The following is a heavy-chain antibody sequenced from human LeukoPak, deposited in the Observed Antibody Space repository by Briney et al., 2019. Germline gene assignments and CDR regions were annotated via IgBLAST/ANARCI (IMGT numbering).Heavy chain of an antibody. CDR1: GYTFSDFY. D-gene: IGHD3-3*02. CDR2: ITPKSGDT. V-gene: IGHV1-2*02. J-gene: IGHJ4*02. CDR3: ARVRLADERAWAY. Sequence: GAPVKVSCKASGYTFSDFYILWVRQAPGQDREGVGWITPKSGDTYSPQRLQGRVTMTRDASISTAYMELSSLRSDDTAVYFCARVRLADERAWAYWGQGTLVTVSS.